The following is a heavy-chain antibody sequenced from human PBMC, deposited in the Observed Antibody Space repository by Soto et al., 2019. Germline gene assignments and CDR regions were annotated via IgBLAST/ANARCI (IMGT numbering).Heavy chain of an antibody. CDR3: VRLIGNSWLDS. D-gene: IGHD2-8*01. CDR1: GDSVSTNHAT. CDR2: TYYRSKWYK. Sequence: QVQLQQSGPGLVQPSQTLSLTRDISGDSVSTNHATWNWIRQSPSSGLEWLGRTYYRSKWYKDYAVSVRSRITISPDTSTNQVSMHLNSVTPDDTAGYYCVRLIGNSWLDSWGQGTRVTVSS. V-gene: IGHV6-1*01. J-gene: IGHJ5*01.